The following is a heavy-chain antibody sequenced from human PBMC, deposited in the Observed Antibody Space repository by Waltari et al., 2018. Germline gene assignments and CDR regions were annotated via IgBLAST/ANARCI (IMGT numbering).Heavy chain of an antibody. J-gene: IGHJ3*02. D-gene: IGHD4-17*01. V-gene: IGHV5-51*03. CDR3: ARINTQGDYNAFDI. Sequence: EVQLVQSGAEVKKPGESLKISCKGSGYSFTSYWIGWVRQMPGKGLEWMGSSYPGDSDNRYSPSFKGQGTISADKSSSTAYLQWSSLKASDTAMYYCARINTQGDYNAFDIWGQGTMVTVSS. CDR1: GYSFTSYW. CDR2: SYPGDSDN.